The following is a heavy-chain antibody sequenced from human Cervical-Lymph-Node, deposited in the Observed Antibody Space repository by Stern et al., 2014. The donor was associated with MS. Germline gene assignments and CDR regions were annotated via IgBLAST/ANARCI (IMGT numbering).Heavy chain of an antibody. J-gene: IGHJ5*02. CDR2: IHDSGST. Sequence: QVQLVQSGPGLVKPSQTLSLTCTVSGGSISSSGYYWSWIRQPADKGLEWFGRIHDSGSTYYNPSLKSRVTISMDTAKNPFSLKLPSVTAADTAVYYCATTRWDLFTWNWFDPWGQGTLVTVSS. V-gene: IGHV4-61*02. CDR1: GGSISSSGYY. CDR3: ATTRWDLFTWNWFDP. D-gene: IGHD1-26*01.